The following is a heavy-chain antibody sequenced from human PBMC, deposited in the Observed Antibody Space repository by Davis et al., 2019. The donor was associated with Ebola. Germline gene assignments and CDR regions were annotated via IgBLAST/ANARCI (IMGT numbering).Heavy chain of an antibody. D-gene: IGHD3-3*01. CDR1: GYTFTSYG. V-gene: IGHV1-18*01. Sequence: AASVKVSCKASGYTFTSYGISWVRQAPGQGLEWMGWISAYNGNTNYAQKLQGRVTMTTDTSTSTAYMELRSLRSDDTAVYYCARDSNTIFGVVIIPSMDVWGQGTTVTVSS. CDR3: ARDSNTIFGVVIIPSMDV. J-gene: IGHJ6*02. CDR2: ISAYNGNT.